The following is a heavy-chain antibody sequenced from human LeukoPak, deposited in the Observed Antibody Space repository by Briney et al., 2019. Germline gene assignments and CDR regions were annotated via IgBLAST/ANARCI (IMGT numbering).Heavy chain of an antibody. CDR2: ISSSSSYI. J-gene: IGHJ3*02. CDR3: ARDGYNDAFDI. CDR1: GFTFSSYG. V-gene: IGHV3-21*01. D-gene: IGHD5-24*01. Sequence: GGSLRLSCAASGFTFSSYGMSWVRQAPGKGLEWVSSISSSSSYIYYADSVKGRFTISRDNAKNSLYLQMNSLRAEDTAVYYCARDGYNDAFDIWGQGTMVTVSS.